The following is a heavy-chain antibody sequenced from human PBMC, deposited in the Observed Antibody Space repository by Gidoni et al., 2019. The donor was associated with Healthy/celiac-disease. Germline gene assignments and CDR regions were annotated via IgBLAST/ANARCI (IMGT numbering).Heavy chain of an antibody. D-gene: IGHD3-22*01. CDR2: ISGSGCST. J-gene: IGHJ5*02. CDR3: AKDAYYYDSSGPS. Sequence: EVQLLESGGGLVQHGGSLSLSCAASGVTFSSYAMSWGRQAPGKGLEWVSAISGSGCSTYYADSVKGRFTISRDNSKNTLYLQMNSLRAEDTAVYYCAKDAYYYDSSGPSWGQGTLVTVSS. CDR1: GVTFSSYA. V-gene: IGHV3-23*01.